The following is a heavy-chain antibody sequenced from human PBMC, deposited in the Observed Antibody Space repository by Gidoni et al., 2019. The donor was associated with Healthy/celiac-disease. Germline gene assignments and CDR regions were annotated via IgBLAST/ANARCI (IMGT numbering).Heavy chain of an antibody. J-gene: IGHJ4*02. V-gene: IGHV4-34*01. D-gene: IGHD3-3*01. CDR1: GGSFSGYY. Sequence: QLQLQPWGAGLLKPSETLSPTCAVHGGSFSGYYWSWIRQPPGKGLEWIGEINHSGSTNYNPSLKSRVTISVDTSKNQFALKLSSVTAADTAVYYCARGGVFWRGAPYYVDYWGQGTLVPVSS. CDR3: ARGGVFWRGAPYYVDY. CDR2: INHSGST.